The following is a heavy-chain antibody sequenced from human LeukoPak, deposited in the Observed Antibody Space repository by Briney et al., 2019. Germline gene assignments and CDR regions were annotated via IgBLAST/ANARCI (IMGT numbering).Heavy chain of an antibody. Sequence: GGTLRLSCAASGFTFSNHGMNWVRQAPGKGLEWVSGISGNGDITYYADSVKGRFTISRDNSKNTLYLQMNSLRAEDTAVYYCAKDNRGHYDSSGFAFDIWGQGTMVTVSS. J-gene: IGHJ3*02. V-gene: IGHV3-23*01. CDR3: AKDNRGHYDSSGFAFDI. CDR2: ISGNGDIT. D-gene: IGHD3-22*01. CDR1: GFTFSNHG.